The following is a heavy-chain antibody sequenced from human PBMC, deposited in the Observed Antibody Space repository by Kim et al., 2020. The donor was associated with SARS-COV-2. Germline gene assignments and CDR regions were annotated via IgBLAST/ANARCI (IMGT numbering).Heavy chain of an antibody. CDR2: IKSKNDGGTT. D-gene: IGHD3-22*01. Sequence: GGSLRLSCAASGFTFSKAWMSWVRQAPGKGLEWIGRIKSKNDGGTTDYAAPVKGRFTISRDDSKNTLYLQINSLKTEDTAVYYCTTDDYYDSTNYYRAFDIWGQGTMVTVSS. CDR1: GFTFSKAW. CDR3: TTDDYYDSTNYYRAFDI. J-gene: IGHJ3*02. V-gene: IGHV3-15*01.